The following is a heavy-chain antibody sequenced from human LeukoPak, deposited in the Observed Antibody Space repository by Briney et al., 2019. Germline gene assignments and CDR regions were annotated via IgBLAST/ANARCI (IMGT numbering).Heavy chain of an antibody. CDR2: IWYDGGNK. V-gene: IGHV3-33*01. J-gene: IGHJ4*02. CDR1: GFTFSSYG. D-gene: IGHD2-15*01. CDR3: ARDHCSDGTCYSILDY. Sequence: PGRSLRLSCAASGFTFSSYGMHWVRQAPGKGLEWVGVIWYDGGNKYYGDSVKGRFTISRDNSKNTLYLQMNSLRAEDTAVYYCARDHCSDGTCYSILDYWGQGTLVTVSS.